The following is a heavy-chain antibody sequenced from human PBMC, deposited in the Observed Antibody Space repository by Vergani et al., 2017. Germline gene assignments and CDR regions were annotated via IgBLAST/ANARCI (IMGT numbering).Heavy chain of an antibody. CDR3: ARLRDFWGDYYTGSDAVDI. CDR1: GYSISSGYY. CDR2: IYYSGST. J-gene: IGHJ3*02. Sequence: QVQLQESGPGPVKPSETLSLTCAVPGYSISSGYYWGWIRQPPGKGLEWIGSIYYSGSTYYNPSLKSRVTISVDTSKNQFSLKLSSVTAADTAVYYCARLRDFWGDYYTGSDAVDIWGQGTMVTVSS. V-gene: IGHV4-38-2*01. D-gene: IGHD3-3*01.